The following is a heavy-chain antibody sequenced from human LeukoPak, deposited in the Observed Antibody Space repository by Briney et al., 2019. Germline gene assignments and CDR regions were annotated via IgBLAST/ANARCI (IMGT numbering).Heavy chain of an antibody. D-gene: IGHD2-2*02. CDR1: GFPFSSYG. Sequence: GGSLRLSCAASGFPFSSYGMHWVRQAPGKGLEWVAVIWHDGSNKDYADSVKGRFTISRDKSKNTLSLQMNSLSAEDTAIYYCAREPRGPATIFKYFDYWGQGTLVTVSS. CDR3: AREPRGPATIFKYFDY. CDR2: IWHDGSNK. V-gene: IGHV3-33*01. J-gene: IGHJ4*02.